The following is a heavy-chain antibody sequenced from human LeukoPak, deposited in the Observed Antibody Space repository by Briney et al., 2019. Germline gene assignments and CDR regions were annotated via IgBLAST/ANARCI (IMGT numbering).Heavy chain of an antibody. CDR2: IWYDGSNK. D-gene: IGHD2-8*02. J-gene: IGHJ4*02. CDR3: ARRTGYNFDY. CDR1: GFTFSGSG. V-gene: IGHV3-33*01. Sequence: PGGSLRLSCAASGFTFSGSGMHWVRQAPGKGLEWVALIWYDGSNKYYADSVKGRFTISRDNSKNTLYLQMNSLRAEDTAVYYCARRTGYNFDYWGQGTLVTVSS.